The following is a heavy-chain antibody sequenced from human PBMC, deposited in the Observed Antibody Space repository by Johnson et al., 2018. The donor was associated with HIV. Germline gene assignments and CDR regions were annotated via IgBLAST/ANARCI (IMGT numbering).Heavy chain of an antibody. CDR2: INSDGTST. J-gene: IGHJ3*02. CDR3: AKTPRCHAFDI. V-gene: IGHV3-74*02. CDR1: GFTFSTYW. Sequence: VQLVESGGGLVQPGGSLRLSCAASGFTFSTYWMHWVRQAPGNGLVWVSRINSDGTSTSYADSMKGRLTISRDNAKNTLYLQMNSLRAEDTAVYYCAKTPRCHAFDIWGQVTMVTVSS.